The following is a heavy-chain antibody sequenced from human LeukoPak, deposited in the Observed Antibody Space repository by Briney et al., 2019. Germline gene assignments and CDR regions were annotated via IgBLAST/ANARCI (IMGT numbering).Heavy chain of an antibody. Sequence: GRSLRLSCAVSGFTFSTYAMHWVRQTPGKGLEWVAVISYDGSNKYYADSVKGRFTISRDNSKNTLYLQMNSLRVEDTAVYYCAKDRDVSGYPYYFDYWGQGILVTVSS. J-gene: IGHJ4*02. CDR1: GFTFSTYA. CDR2: ISYDGSNK. CDR3: AKDRDVSGYPYYFDY. V-gene: IGHV3-30-3*02. D-gene: IGHD3-3*01.